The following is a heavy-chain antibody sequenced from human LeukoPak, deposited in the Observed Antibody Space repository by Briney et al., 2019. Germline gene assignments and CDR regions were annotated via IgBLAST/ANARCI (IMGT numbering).Heavy chain of an antibody. V-gene: IGHV3-11*04. D-gene: IGHD3-10*01. CDR3: AHDYYGSGGDY. CDR1: GFTFSDYY. J-gene: IGHJ4*02. Sequence: GGSLRLSCAASGFTFSDYYMSWIRQAPGKGLEWVSYISSSGSTIYYADSGKGRFTISRYNAKDSLELQRNSLRAEDTAVSYCAHDYYGSGGDYWGQGTLVTVSS. CDR2: ISSSGSTI.